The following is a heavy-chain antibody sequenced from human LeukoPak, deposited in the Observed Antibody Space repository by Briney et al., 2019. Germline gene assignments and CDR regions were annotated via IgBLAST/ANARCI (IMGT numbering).Heavy chain of an antibody. J-gene: IGHJ5*02. CDR3: ARGTRARVVPAATNNWFDP. V-gene: IGHV4-34*01. D-gene: IGHD2-2*01. CDR1: GGSFSGYY. Sequence: KTSETLSLTCAVYGGSFSGYYWSWIRQPPGKGLEWIGEINHSGSTNYNPSLKSRVTISVDTSKNQFSLKLSSVTAADTAVYYCARGTRARVVPAATNNWFDPWGQGTPVTVSS. CDR2: INHSGST.